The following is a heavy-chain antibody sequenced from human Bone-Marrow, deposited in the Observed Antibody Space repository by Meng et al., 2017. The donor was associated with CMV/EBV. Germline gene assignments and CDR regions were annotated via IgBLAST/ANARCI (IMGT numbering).Heavy chain of an antibody. D-gene: IGHD3-3*01. J-gene: IGHJ4*02. CDR1: GGTFSSYA. Sequence: SVKVSCKASGGTFSSYAISWVRQAPGQGLEWMGGTIPILGIANYAQKFQGRVTITADKSTSTAYMELSSLRSEDTAVYYCAAQRGNVLRFLEWVPEFDYWGQGTRVTVYS. V-gene: IGHV1-69*10. CDR3: AAQRGNVLRFLEWVPEFDY. CDR2: TIPILGIA.